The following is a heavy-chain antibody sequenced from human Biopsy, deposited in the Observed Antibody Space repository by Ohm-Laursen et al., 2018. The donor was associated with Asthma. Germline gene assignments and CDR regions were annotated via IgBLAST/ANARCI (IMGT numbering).Heavy chain of an antibody. J-gene: IGHJ4*02. Sequence: SLRLSCAASRFAFDSYAMYWVRQAPGKGLEWVAVISYDGNHKFYEDSVKGRFTISRDNSKNTLYLQMNSLRTEDTAVYYCAKRRGYSGHDNDYWGQGTLVIVSS. CDR1: RFAFDSYA. D-gene: IGHD5-12*01. CDR3: AKRRGYSGHDNDY. V-gene: IGHV3-30*18. CDR2: ISYDGNHK.